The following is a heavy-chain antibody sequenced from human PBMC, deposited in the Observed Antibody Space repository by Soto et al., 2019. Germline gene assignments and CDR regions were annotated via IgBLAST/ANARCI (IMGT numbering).Heavy chain of an antibody. CDR3: ARRGRHKADAHFEH. V-gene: IGHV4-39*01. J-gene: IGHJ4*02. CDR1: GDSISSAGYY. CDR2: IFYTGST. Sequence: QLQLQESGPGLAKPSETLSLTCAVSGDSISSAGYYWAWVRQPPGKGLEWIGSIFYTGSTYYKPSLKSRTTISIDASKNQFSLKLSSVTTTDTAVYFCARRGRHKADAHFEHWGQGVLVTVSA. D-gene: IGHD2-21*01.